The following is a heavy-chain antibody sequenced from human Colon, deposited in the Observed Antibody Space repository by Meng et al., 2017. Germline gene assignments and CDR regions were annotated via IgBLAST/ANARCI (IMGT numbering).Heavy chain of an antibody. J-gene: IGHJ4*02. Sequence: GESLKISCAASGFTFSSYAMSWVRQSPGKGLEWVSSIKSGGDKTYFADSVKGRFTISRDNSKNTVFLQMNSLRAEDTAIYYCAKTGCRGSGYYCFRGWGQGTLVTVSS. D-gene: IGHD3-22*01. CDR3: AKTGCRGSGYYCFRG. CDR2: IKSGGDKT. V-gene: IGHV3-23*01. CDR1: GFTFSSYA.